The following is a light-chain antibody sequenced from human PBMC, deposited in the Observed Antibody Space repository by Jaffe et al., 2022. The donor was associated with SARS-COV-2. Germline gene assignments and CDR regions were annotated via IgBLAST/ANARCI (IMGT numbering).Light chain of an antibody. V-gene: IGKV1-39*01. CDR3: HQNYITPYT. Sequence: DIQMTQSPSSLSASVGDRVTITCRASQSISSYLNWYQQKPGKAPKLLIYGASSLQSGVPPRFSGSGSGTDFTLTISSLQPEDCATYYCHQNYITPYTFGQGTKLEIK. J-gene: IGKJ2*01. CDR2: GAS. CDR1: QSISSY.